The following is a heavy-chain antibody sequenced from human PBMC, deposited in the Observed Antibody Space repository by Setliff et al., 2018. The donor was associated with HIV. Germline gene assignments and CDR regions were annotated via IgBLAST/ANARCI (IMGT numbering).Heavy chain of an antibody. Sequence: GGSLRLSCAASGSNFNNAWMSWVRQAPGKGLEWVGLIKSKTDGGTTDYSAPVKDRFTISRDDSKNTLYLQMNSLKSEDTAVYYCATVAHSSALDYWGQGTLVTVSS. D-gene: IGHD6-19*01. CDR2: IKSKTDGGTT. V-gene: IGHV3-15*01. CDR3: ATVAHSSALDY. J-gene: IGHJ4*02. CDR1: GSNFNNAW.